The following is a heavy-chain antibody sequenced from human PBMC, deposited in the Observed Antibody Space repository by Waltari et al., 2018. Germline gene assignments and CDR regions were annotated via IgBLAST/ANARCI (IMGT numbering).Heavy chain of an antibody. CDR1: FVWYW. CDR3: ASRYYFDY. Sequence: FVWYWRSWVRQARGEGLEWVANMRQDGSEKYYGDSVKGRFTISRDNAKNSLFLQMNSLRAEDTAVYYCASRYYFDYWGLGTLVTVSS. J-gene: IGHJ4*02. CDR2: MRQDGSEK. V-gene: IGHV3-7*01.